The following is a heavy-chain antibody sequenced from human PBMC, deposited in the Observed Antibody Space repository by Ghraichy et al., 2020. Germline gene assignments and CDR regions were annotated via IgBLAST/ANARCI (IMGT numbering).Heavy chain of an antibody. D-gene: IGHD3-10*01. CDR1: GFTLKSFW. J-gene: IGHJ6*02. CDR3: ARGRGGYYGVYV. CDR2: IKQDGGEK. Sequence: GGSLRLSCAASGFTLKSFWMSWVRQAPGKGLEWVANIKQDGGEKFSLDSVKGRFTISRDNANNSLFLEMNSLRVEDTALYYCARGRGGYYGVYVWGQGTTVTVSS. V-gene: IGHV3-7*03.